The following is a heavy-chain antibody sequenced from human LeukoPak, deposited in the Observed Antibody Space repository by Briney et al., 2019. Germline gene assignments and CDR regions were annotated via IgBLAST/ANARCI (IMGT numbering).Heavy chain of an antibody. D-gene: IGHD3-22*01. Sequence: SETLSLTCAVYGGSFSGYYWSWIRQPPGKGLEWIGEINHSGSTNYNPSLKSRVTISVDTSKNRFSLKLSSVTAADTAVYYCATDTPHYYDSSGYYYYYGMDVWGQGTTVTVSS. V-gene: IGHV4-34*01. CDR1: GGSFSGYY. CDR2: INHSGST. CDR3: ATDTPHYYDSSGYYYYYGMDV. J-gene: IGHJ6*02.